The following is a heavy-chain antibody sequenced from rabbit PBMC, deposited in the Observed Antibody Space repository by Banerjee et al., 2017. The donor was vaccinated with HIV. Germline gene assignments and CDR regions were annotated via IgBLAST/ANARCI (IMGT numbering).Heavy chain of an antibody. J-gene: IGHJ4*01. Sequence: QEQLVESGGGLVKPEGTLKLSCTASGFSFSNKAVMCWVRQAPGKGLEWIACINVVTGRAVYASWTKGRFTFSKTSSTTVTLQMTSLTAADTATYFCARSEIGSGYDLWGQGTLVTVS. CDR2: INVVTGRA. CDR3: ARSEIGSGYDL. CDR1: GFSFSNKAV. D-gene: IGHD1-1*01. V-gene: IGHV1S45*01.